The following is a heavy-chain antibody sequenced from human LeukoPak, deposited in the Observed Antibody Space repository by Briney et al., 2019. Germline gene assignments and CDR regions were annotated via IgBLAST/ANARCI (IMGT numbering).Heavy chain of an antibody. J-gene: IGHJ4*02. V-gene: IGHV4-4*07. D-gene: IGHD6-6*01. CDR3: ARVVSRSSSSYFDN. CDR1: GDFMRSSH. CDR2: INTNEST. Sequence: SDTLSLTCTVSGDFMRSSHWSWLRQPAGKGLEWIGRINTNESTNYNPFLKSRVTMSVDTSKKQYSLKLSSMTAADTAVYFCARVVSRSSSSYFDNWGQGTLVTVSA.